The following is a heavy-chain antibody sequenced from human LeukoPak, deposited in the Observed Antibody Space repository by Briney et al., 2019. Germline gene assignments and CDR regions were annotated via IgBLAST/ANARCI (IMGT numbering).Heavy chain of an antibody. D-gene: IGHD2-15*01. V-gene: IGHV1-2*02. J-gene: IGHJ4*02. CDR1: GYTFNGYY. CDR2: INPNSGGT. Sequence: ASVKVSCKASGYTFNGYYMHWVRQAPGQGLEWMGWINPNSGGTNYAQKFQGRVTMTRDTSISTAYMELSRLRSDDTAVYYCARDAVVAATLFDYWGQGTLVTVSS. CDR3: ARDAVVAATLFDY.